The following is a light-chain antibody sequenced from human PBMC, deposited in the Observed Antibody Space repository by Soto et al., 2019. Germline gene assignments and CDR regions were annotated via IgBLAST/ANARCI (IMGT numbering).Light chain of an antibody. V-gene: IGKV1-39*01. J-gene: IGKJ3*01. CDR1: QSISSY. Sequence: DIQMTQSPSSLSASVGDRVTITCRASQSISSYLNWYQQKPGKAPKLLIYAASSLQSGVPSRVSGSGSGTDVTLTISSLQPEDFATYDCQQSYSTPFTFGPGTKVDIK. CDR2: AAS. CDR3: QQSYSTPFT.